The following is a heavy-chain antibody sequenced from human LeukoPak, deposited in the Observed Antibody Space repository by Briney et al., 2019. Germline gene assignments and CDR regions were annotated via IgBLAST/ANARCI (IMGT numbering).Heavy chain of an antibody. CDR2: IYSGGTT. D-gene: IGHD2-15*01. CDR1: GFPVSDNY. Sequence: PGGSLGLSCAASGFPVSDNYMSWVRPAPGKGLEWGSVIYSGGTTYSADSVKGRFTVSRDNSKNTVYLQMNSLRVEDTAVYYCARHGSWAGWFDPWGQGTLVTVSS. V-gene: IGHV3-53*01. CDR3: ARHGSWAGWFDP. J-gene: IGHJ5*02.